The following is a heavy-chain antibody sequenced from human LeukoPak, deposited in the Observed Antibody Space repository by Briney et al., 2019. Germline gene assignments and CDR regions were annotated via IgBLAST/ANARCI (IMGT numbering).Heavy chain of an antibody. CDR1: VGSISSYY. CDR3: ARALRYFDWCFDY. V-gene: IGHV4-59*01. Sequence: ETLSLTCTVSVGSISSYYGSWIGQSRGKRLEWIGYFYSCGSTRSNPSIKSRVTISVDTSKNQFSLKLSSVSAADTAVYYCARALRYFDWCFDYWGQGTLVTVSS. D-gene: IGHD3-9*01. J-gene: IGHJ4*02. CDR2: FYSCGST.